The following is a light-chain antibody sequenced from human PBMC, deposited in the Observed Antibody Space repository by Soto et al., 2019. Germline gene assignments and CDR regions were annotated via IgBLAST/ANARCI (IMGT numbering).Light chain of an antibody. Sequence: DIPMTQSPPTLSASVGDRVTITCRASQSNSSWLAWYQQKPGRAPKLLISDASSFESGVPSRFSGSGSGTEFTLTISSLQPDDFATYYCQQYNTYSWTFGQGTKVDIK. CDR2: DAS. CDR3: QQYNTYSWT. CDR1: QSNSSW. J-gene: IGKJ1*01. V-gene: IGKV1-5*01.